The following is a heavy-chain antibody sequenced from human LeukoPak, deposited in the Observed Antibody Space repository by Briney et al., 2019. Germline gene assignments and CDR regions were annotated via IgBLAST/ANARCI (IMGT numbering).Heavy chain of an antibody. V-gene: IGHV3-30*03. CDR2: ITYDGYYK. CDR1: GFTFTNYG. Sequence: QPGGSLRLSCAASGFTFTNYGVHWVRQAPGKGLEWVALITYDGYYKYYSDSVKGRFTISSDTSKNTLYLQMNSLRAEDTAVYYCARDLSPVVRASPMGYWGQGTPVTVSS. J-gene: IGHJ4*02. CDR3: ARDLSPVVRASPMGY. D-gene: IGHD3-10*01.